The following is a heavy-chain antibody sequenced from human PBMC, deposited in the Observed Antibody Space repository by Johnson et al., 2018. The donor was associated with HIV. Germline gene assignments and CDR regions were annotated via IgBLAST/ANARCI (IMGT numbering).Heavy chain of an antibody. CDR3: AKVDCGGDTCAGYDPFDL. Sequence: VQLVESGGGLVQPGGSLRLSCAASGFTFSSYDMHWVRQATGKGLEWVSAIGTAGDTYYPGSVKGRFTISRDNAKYTVDLQMNSLRVEDTAVYYCAKVDCGGDTCAGYDPFDLWGQGTLVTVSS. V-gene: IGHV3-13*01. J-gene: IGHJ3*01. D-gene: IGHD2-21*01. CDR2: IGTAGDT. CDR1: GFTFSSYD.